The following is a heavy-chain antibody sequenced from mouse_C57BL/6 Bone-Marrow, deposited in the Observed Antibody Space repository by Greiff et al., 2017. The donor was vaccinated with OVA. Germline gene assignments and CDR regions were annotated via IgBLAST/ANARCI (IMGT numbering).Heavy chain of an antibody. CDR2: IYPGGGYS. V-gene: IGHV1-63*01. J-gene: IGHJ2*01. D-gene: IGHD2-3*01. CDR3: ARWRWFPYYFDY. CDR1: GYTFTNYW. Sequence: QVHVKQSGAELVRPGTSVKMSCKASGYTFTNYWIGWAKQRPGHGLEWIGDIYPGGGYSNSNEKFKGKATLTADKSSSTAYMQFSSLTSEDSAIYYGARWRWFPYYFDYWGQGTTLTVSS.